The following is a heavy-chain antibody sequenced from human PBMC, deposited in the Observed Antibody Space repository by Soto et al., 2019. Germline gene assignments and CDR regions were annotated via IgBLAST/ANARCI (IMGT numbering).Heavy chain of an antibody. Sequence: PSETLSLTCAVYGGSFSGYYWSWIRQPPGKGLEWIGEINHSGSTNYNPSVKSRVTISVDTTKNQFSLKLGSVTAADTAVYYCAREGILDWFAPWGQGTLVTVSS. CDR3: AREGILDWFAP. J-gene: IGHJ5*02. CDR1: GGSFSGYY. CDR2: INHSGST. V-gene: IGHV4-34*01.